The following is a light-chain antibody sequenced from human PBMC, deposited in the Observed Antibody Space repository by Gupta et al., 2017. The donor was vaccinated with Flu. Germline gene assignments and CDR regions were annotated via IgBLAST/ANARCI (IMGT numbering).Light chain of an antibody. Sequence: VMTQSQLSLPVTPEEPASISCRSSESLLPSNGYNYLDWYLQKPGQSPQLLIYLSANRAPEVPGGIRGSGEGADFTLKINRVEAEDVGCYYCREALQTPHFGEGTKVEIK. V-gene: IGKV2-28*01. CDR1: ESLLPSNGYNY. CDR3: REALQTPH. J-gene: IGKJ4*01. CDR2: LSA.